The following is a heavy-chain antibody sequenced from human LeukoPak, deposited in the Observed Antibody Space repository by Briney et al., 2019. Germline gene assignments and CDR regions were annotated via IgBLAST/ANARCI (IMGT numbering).Heavy chain of an antibody. Sequence: PGGSLRLSCAASGFTFSSYAMSWVRQAPGKGLEWVSAISGSGGSTYYADSVKGRFTISRDNSKNTLYLQMNSLRAEDTAVYYCATHQTLDSSGYYLDYWGQGTLVTVSS. D-gene: IGHD3-22*01. CDR3: ATHQTLDSSGYYLDY. CDR2: ISGSGGST. V-gene: IGHV3-23*01. J-gene: IGHJ4*02. CDR1: GFTFSSYA.